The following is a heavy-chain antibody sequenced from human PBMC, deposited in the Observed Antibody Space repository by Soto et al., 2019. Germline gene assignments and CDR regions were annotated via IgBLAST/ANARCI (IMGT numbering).Heavy chain of an antibody. V-gene: IGHV5-10-1*01. Sequence: GESRTISCEVSGYGITSCWISLVRQRPGKCLYWMGRIDPSDSYTNYSPSFQGHVTISADKSISTAYLQWSSPKASDTAMYYCARQYGSGSYYAYYYYGMDVWGQGNTVTGS. CDR1: GYGITSCW. J-gene: IGHJ6*02. D-gene: IGHD3-10*01. CDR3: ARQYGSGSYYAYYYYGMDV. CDR2: IDPSDSYT.